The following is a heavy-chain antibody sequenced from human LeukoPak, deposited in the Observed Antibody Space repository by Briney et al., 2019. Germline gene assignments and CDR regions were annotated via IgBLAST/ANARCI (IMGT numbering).Heavy chain of an antibody. D-gene: IGHD6-13*01. CDR1: RFTFSSYA. V-gene: IGHV3-30-3*01. CDR2: ISYDGSNK. J-gene: IGHJ4*02. Sequence: GGSLRLSCAASRFTFSSYAMHWVRQAPGKGLEWVAVISYDGSNKYYAGSVKGRFTISRDNSKNTLYLQMNSLRAEDTAVYYCARGLAAADDYFDYWGQGTLVTVSS. CDR3: ARGLAAADDYFDY.